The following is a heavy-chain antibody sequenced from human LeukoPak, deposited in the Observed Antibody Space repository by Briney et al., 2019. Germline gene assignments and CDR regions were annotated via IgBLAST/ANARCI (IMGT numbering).Heavy chain of an antibody. Sequence: GGSLRLFCAASGFTVSSNYMNWVRQAPGKGLEWVSVITSGGNTYYADSVKGRLTTSRDNSKNTLYVQMNSLRAEDTAIYYCARGRGYRDYDRPLDYWGQGTLVTVSS. CDR2: ITSGGNT. CDR3: ARGRGYRDYDRPLDY. CDR1: GFTVSSNY. D-gene: IGHD5-12*01. V-gene: IGHV3-53*01. J-gene: IGHJ4*02.